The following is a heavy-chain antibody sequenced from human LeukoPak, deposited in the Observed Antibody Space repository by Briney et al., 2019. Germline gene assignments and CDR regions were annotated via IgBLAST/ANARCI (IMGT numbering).Heavy chain of an antibody. D-gene: IGHD3-16*02. CDR3: ARVAPYRLPYDYYGMDV. CDR1: GYTFTSND. V-gene: IGHV1-8*02. CDR2: MNPNSGNT. Sequence: ASVKVTCNASGYTFTSNDIYWVRHATGQGLEWMGCMNPNSGNTGYAQNFQGRVTMTSNTSTSTTYMELSSLRSEDTAVYYCARVAPYRLPYDYYGMDVWGQGTTVTVSS. J-gene: IGHJ6*02.